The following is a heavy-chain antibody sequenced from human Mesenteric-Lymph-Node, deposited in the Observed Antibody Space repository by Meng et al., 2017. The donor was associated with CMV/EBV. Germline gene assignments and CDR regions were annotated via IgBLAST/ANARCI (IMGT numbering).Heavy chain of an antibody. CDR2: HYLPGST. CDR3: ARDSSGYYHFDY. D-gene: IGHD3-3*01. CDR1: GVSIISGSYY. J-gene: IGHJ4*02. V-gene: IGHV4-39*07. Sequence: SETLSLTCTVSGVSIISGSYYWGWIRQPPGKGLEWIGSHYLPGSTYYNPSLKSRVTISVDTSKNQFSLKLSSVTAADTAVYYCARDSSGYYHFDYWGQGTLVTVSS.